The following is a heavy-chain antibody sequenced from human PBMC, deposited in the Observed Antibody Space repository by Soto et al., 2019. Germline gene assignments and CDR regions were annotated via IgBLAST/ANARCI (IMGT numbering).Heavy chain of an antibody. CDR2: INQDGSEK. V-gene: IGHV3-7*05. J-gene: IGHJ4*02. CDR3: ASRYLEHCFSSGCCAPYDY. D-gene: IGHD3-22*01. Sequence: HPGGSLRLSCAASGFTFSSLWMSWVRQAPGKGLEWVANINQDGSEKNYVDSVKGRFTTSRDNAKNSLHLQMNSLRAEDTAVYYCASRYLEHCFSSGCCAPYDYWGQGALVTVSS. CDR1: GFTFSSLW.